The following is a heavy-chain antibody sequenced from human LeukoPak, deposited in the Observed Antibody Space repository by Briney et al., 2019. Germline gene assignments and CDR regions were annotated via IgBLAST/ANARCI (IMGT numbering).Heavy chain of an antibody. D-gene: IGHD2-2*01. CDR2: ISGSGDTT. V-gene: IGHV3-23*01. CDR1: GFTFSSYV. CDR3: AKDSSGCSSASCYFHY. Sequence: GGSLRLSCAASGFTFSSYVMSWVRQAPGKGLEWVFSISGSGDTTYYADSVKGRFTTSRDNSKNTLYLQMNSLRVGDTAVYFCAKDSSGCSSASCYFHYWGQGTLVTVSS. J-gene: IGHJ4*02.